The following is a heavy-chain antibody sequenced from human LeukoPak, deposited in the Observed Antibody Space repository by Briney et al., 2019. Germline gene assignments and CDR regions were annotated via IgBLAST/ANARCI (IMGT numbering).Heavy chain of an antibody. CDR2: INPSGGST. CDR3: ARALRKYQLLPLAYYYYYYMDV. CDR1: GYTFTSYY. J-gene: IGHJ6*03. Sequence: ASVKVSCKASGYTFTSYYMHWVRQAPGQGLEWMGIINPSGGSTSFAQKFQGRVTMTRDMSTSTVYMELSSLRSEDTAVYYCARALRKYQLLPLAYYYYYYMDVWGKGTTVTISS. V-gene: IGHV1-46*01. D-gene: IGHD2-2*01.